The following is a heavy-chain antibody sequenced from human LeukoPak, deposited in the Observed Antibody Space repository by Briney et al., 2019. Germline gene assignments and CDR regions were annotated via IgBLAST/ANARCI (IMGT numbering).Heavy chain of an antibody. J-gene: IGHJ4*02. D-gene: IGHD6-6*01. CDR1: GGTFSSYA. Sequence: GASVKVSCKASGGTFSSYAISWVRQAPGQGLEWMGGIIPIFGTANYAQKFQGSVTITTDESTSTAYMELSSLRSEDTAVYYCKVSSSSPDDFDYWGQGTLVTVSS. CDR3: KVSSSSPDDFDY. V-gene: IGHV1-69*05. CDR2: IIPIFGTA.